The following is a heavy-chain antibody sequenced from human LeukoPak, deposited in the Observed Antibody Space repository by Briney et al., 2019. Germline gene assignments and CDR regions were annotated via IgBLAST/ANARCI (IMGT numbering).Heavy chain of an antibody. CDR1: GYTFTDSY. D-gene: IGHD3-16*01. J-gene: IGHJ4*02. V-gene: IGHV1-2*06. Sequence: GASVKVSCKASGYTFTDSYMHWVRQAPGQGLEWMGRINPKSGGTSFAQKFQGRVTMTRDTSISTAYMELSRLRSDDTAVYYCARLLGDFEYWGQGTLVTVSS. CDR3: ARLLGDFEY. CDR2: INPKSGGT.